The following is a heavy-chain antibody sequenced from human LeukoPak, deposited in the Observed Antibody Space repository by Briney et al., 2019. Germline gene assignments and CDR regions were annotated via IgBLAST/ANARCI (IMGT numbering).Heavy chain of an antibody. V-gene: IGHV1-18*01. Sequence: ASVKVSCKASGYTFTSYGISWVRQAPGQGLQWMGWISGYNGNTNYAQKLQGRVTMTTDTSTSTAYMELRSLRSDDTAVYYCARDSYYDSRGYYYHDAFDIWGQGTMVTVSS. D-gene: IGHD3-22*01. CDR3: ARDSYYDSRGYYYHDAFDI. CDR1: GYTFTSYG. CDR2: ISGYNGNT. J-gene: IGHJ3*02.